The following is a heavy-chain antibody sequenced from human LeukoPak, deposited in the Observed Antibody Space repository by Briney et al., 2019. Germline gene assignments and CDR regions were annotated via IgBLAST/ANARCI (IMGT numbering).Heavy chain of an antibody. V-gene: IGHV3-23*01. D-gene: IGHD3-3*01. Sequence: GGSLRLSCAASGFTFSSYAMSWVRQAPGKGLEWVSAISGSGGSTYYADSVKGRFAISRDNSKNTLYLQMNSLRAEDTAVYYCAKPYWSRNYYFDYWGQGTLVTVSS. CDR2: ISGSGGST. CDR1: GFTFSSYA. CDR3: AKPYWSRNYYFDY. J-gene: IGHJ4*02.